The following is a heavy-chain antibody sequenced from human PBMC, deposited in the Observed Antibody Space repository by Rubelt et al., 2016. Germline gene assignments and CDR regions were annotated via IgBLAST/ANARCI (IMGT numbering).Heavy chain of an antibody. J-gene: IGHJ4*02. CDR1: GGSFSGYY. CDR2: NNHSGST. D-gene: IGHD5-12*01. V-gene: IGHV4-34*01. CDR3: ASRGDIGYGK. Sequence: QVLLQQWGAGLLKPSETLSLTCAVYGGSFSGYYWSWIRQPPGKGLEWIGENNHSGSTNYNPSLKSRSTRYVDTAKEQFSLRLSPGTAADTAVYYCASRGDIGYGKWGQGTLVTVSS.